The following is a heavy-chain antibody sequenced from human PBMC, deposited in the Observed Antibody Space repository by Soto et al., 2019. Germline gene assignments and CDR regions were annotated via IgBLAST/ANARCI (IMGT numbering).Heavy chain of an antibody. CDR1: GFTFSSYA. V-gene: IGHV3-23*01. J-gene: IGHJ4*02. D-gene: IGHD6-6*01. CDR3: AKNPDRFSIAAGY. CDR2: ISGSGGST. Sequence: GGSLRLSCAASGFTFSSYAMSWVRQAPGKRLEWVSAISGSGGSTYYADSVKGRFTISRDNSKNTLYLQMNSLRAEDTAVYYCAKNPDRFSIAAGYWGQGTLVTVSS.